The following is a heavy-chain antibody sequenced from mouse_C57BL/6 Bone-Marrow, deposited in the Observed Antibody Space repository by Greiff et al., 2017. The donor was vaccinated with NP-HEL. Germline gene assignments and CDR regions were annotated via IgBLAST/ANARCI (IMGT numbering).Heavy chain of an antibody. CDR3: ARGGNDAYYFDY. V-gene: IGHV5-17*01. Sequence: DVMLVESGGGLVKPGGSLKLSCAASGFTFSDYGMHWVRQAPEQGLEWVAYISSGSSTIYYADTVKGRFTISRDNAKNTLFLQMTSLRSEDTAMNYCARGGNDAYYFDYWGQGTTLTVSS. CDR2: ISSGSSTI. CDR1: GFTFSDYG. D-gene: IGHD2-12*01. J-gene: IGHJ2*01.